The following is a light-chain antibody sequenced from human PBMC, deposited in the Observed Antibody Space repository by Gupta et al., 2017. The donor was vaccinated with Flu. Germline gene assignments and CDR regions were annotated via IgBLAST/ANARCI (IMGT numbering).Light chain of an antibody. CDR1: QRIGTY. CDR3: QQGNNTPLT. CDR2: AAS. V-gene: IGKV1-39*01. Sequence: DTQMTQSPSSLSAYVGDRVTITCRASQRIGTYVNWYQQKVGKAPNLLIYAASSLQSGVPSRFSGSGSGTDFTLTISSLQPEDSATYYCQQGNNTPLTFGGGTKVEIK. J-gene: IGKJ4*01.